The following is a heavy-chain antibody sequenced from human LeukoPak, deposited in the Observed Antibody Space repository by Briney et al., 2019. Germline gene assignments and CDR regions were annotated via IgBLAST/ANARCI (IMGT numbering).Heavy chain of an antibody. Sequence: PGGSLRLSCAASGFTFSSYEMNWVRQAPGKGLEWVASISNTSTYIYYADSVKGRFTISRDNTKNLLYLEMNSLRAEDTAMYFCVRDVGAVRGEVYFDYWGQGTLVTVSS. CDR2: ISNTSTYI. J-gene: IGHJ4*02. CDR1: GFTFSSYE. CDR3: VRDVGAVRGEVYFDY. V-gene: IGHV3-21*06. D-gene: IGHD3-10*01.